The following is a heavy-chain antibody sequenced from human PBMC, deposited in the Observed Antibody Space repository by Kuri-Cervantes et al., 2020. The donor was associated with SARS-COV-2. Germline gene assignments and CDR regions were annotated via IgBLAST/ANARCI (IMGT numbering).Heavy chain of an antibody. CDR1: GGSISSSSYY. Sequence: SETLSLTCTVSGGSISSSSYYWGWIRQPPGKGLEWIGSIYYSGSTYYNPSLKSRVTISVDTSKNQFSLKLSSVTAADTAVYYCARAYFRLGYCSSTNCFRDAAFDIWGQGTMVTVSS. D-gene: IGHD2-2*01. CDR3: ARAYFRLGYCSSTNCFRDAAFDI. V-gene: IGHV4-39*01. J-gene: IGHJ3*02. CDR2: IYYSGST.